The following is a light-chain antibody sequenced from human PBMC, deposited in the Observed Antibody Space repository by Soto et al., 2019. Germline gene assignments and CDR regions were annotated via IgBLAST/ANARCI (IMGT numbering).Light chain of an antibody. CDR1: QTISGL. CDR3: QQRHNWPIT. CDR2: DTS. V-gene: IGKV3-11*01. Sequence: EIVLTQSPATLSLSPGERATLSCRTSQTISGLLNWYQQRPGQAPRLLIYDTSNRATDITARFSGSGSGTDFILTISSLDPADFGVYFCQQRHNWPITFGQGTRLDIK. J-gene: IGKJ5*01.